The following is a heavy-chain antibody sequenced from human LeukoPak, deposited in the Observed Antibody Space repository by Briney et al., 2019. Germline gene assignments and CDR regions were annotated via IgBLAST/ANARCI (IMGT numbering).Heavy chain of an antibody. Sequence: ASVKVSCKASGYTFTGYYMHWVRQAPGQGLEWMGWINPNSGGTNYAQKFQSRVTMTRDTSISTAYMELSRLRSDDTAVYYCARARLVSEWELLRWVESPAFDYWGQGTLVTVSS. CDR1: GYTFTGYY. V-gene: IGHV1-2*02. CDR3: ARARLVSEWELLRWVESPAFDY. D-gene: IGHD1-26*01. J-gene: IGHJ4*02. CDR2: INPNSGGT.